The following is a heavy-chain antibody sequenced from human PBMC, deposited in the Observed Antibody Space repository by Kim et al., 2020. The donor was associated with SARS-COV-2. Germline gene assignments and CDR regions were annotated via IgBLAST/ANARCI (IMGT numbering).Heavy chain of an antibody. Sequence: ASVKVSCKTSGHFFTRDSIHWVRQAPGQGLEWMGGIDCGNGNTIYSQKFQGRVTFTTDTSASTAYMELSFLRSEDSAVYYCLGGFYFYYLGQGTLVTVSS. J-gene: IGHJ4*02. CDR3: LGGFYFYY. V-gene: IGHV1-3*01. D-gene: IGHD3-16*01. CDR2: IDCGNGNT. CDR1: GHFFTRDS.